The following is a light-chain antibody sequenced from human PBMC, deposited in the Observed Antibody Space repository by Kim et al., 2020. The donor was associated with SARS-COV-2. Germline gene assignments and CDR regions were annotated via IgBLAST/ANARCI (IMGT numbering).Light chain of an antibody. CDR3: QQYNNKWT. CDR2: GAS. CDR1: QSVRTN. Sequence: SVSPGESATFSCRASQSVRTNLAWYQHKPGQAPRLLVFGASTRASGIPARFSGSGSGTDFTLTISNLQSEDFGVYFCQQYNNKWTFGQGTKVDIK. J-gene: IGKJ1*01. V-gene: IGKV3-15*01.